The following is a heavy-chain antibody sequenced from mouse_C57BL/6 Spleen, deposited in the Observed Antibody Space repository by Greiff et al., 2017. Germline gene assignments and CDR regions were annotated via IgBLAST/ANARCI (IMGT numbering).Heavy chain of an antibody. Sequence: VQLQQSVAELVRPGASVKLSCTASGFNIKNTYMHWVKQRPEQGLEWIGRIDPANGNTKYAPKFQGKATITADTSSNTAYLQRSSLTSEDTAIYYCARYHYGSSYDWYFDVWGTGTTVTVSS. J-gene: IGHJ1*03. D-gene: IGHD1-1*01. CDR3: ARYHYGSSYDWYFDV. CDR1: GFNIKNTY. CDR2: IDPANGNT. V-gene: IGHV14-3*01.